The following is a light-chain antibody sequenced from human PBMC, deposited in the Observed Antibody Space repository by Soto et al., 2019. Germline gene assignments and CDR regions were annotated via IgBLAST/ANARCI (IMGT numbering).Light chain of an antibody. CDR2: GAS. J-gene: IGKJ5*01. Sequence: EIVLTQSTGTLSLSPGARATLSCRASQSFNSIYLAWYQQKPGQAPRLLIYGASSRATGIPDRFSGSGSGTDFTLTISRLEPEDFAVYYCQQRRNWQVTFGQGTRLEIK. V-gene: IGKV3D-20*02. CDR3: QQRRNWQVT. CDR1: QSFNSIY.